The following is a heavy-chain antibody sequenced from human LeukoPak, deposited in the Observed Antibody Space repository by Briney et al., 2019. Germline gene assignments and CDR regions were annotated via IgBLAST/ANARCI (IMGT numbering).Heavy chain of an antibody. CDR1: GGSISSYY. CDR2: IYYSGST. CDR3: ARYYYDSSGYYGVNWFDP. J-gene: IGHJ5*02. V-gene: IGHV4-59*01. Sequence: SETLSLTCTVSGGSISSYYWSWIRQPPGKGLEWIGYIYYSGSTNYNPSLKSRVTISVDTSKNQFSLKLSSVTAADTAVYYCARYYYDSSGYYGVNWFDPWGQGTLVTVSS. D-gene: IGHD3-22*01.